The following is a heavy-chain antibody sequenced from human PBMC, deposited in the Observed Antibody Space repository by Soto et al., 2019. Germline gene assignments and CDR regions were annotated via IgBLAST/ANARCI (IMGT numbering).Heavy chain of an antibody. CDR1: GFTFSSYS. D-gene: IGHD6-19*01. V-gene: IGHV3-21*01. CDR3: ARDSSGPPDY. Sequence: GGSLRLSCAASGFTFSSYSMNWVRQAPGRGLEWVSSISSTYIYYADSIEGRFTSSRDNAKNLLYLHMNSLRTEDTAVYYCARDSSGPPDYWGQEPWAPSPQ. J-gene: IGHJ4*01. CDR2: ISSTYI.